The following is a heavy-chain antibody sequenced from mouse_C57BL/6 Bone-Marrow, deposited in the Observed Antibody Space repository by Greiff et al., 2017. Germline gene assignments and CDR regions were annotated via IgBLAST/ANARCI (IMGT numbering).Heavy chain of an antibody. Sequence: VQLQQSGAELVKPGASVKLSCKASGYTFTEYTIHWVKQRSGQGLEWIGWFYPGSGSIKYNEKFKDKATLTADKSSSTVYMELSRWTSEDSAVYFCAKHGDYYYGISPWYFDVWGTGTTVTVSS. CDR1: GYTFTEYT. CDR3: AKHGDYYYGISPWYFDV. D-gene: IGHD1-1*01. CDR2: FYPGSGSI. V-gene: IGHV1-62-2*01. J-gene: IGHJ1*03.